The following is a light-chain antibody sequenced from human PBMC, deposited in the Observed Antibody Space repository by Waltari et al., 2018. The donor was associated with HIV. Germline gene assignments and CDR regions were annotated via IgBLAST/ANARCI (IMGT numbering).Light chain of an antibody. CDR2: EAS. V-gene: IGKV3-11*01. CDR3: QQRSIWPPLT. J-gene: IGKJ4*01. Sequence: LMLTQPPATLSLSPGERATLSCTATPHARRDLAWYQHKPGQAPRLLIYEASNRATGIPARFSGSGSGTDFTLTISSLEPEDFAVYYCQQRSIWPPLTFGGGTKVEIK. CDR1: PHARRD.